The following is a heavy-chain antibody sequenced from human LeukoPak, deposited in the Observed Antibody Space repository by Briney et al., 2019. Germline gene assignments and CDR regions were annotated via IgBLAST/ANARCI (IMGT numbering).Heavy chain of an antibody. V-gene: IGHV4-38-2*02. J-gene: IGHJ6*03. D-gene: IGHD2-2*01. CDR1: GGSISSGYY. CDR3: AREYCSSTSCYEEGYYYYYYMDV. Sequence: SETLSLTCTVSGGSISSGYYWGWIRQPPGKGLEWIGSIYHSGSTYYNPSLKSRVTISVDTSKNQFSLKLSSVTAADTAVYYCAREYCSSTSCYEEGYYYYYYMDVWGKGTTVTVSS. CDR2: IYHSGST.